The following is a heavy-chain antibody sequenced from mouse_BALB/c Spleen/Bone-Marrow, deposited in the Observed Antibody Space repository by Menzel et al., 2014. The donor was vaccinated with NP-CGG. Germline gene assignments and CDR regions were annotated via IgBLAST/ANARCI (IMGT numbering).Heavy chain of an antibody. CDR3: ARSTMITTGYYYAMDY. CDR2: ISSGSSTI. D-gene: IGHD2-4*01. V-gene: IGHV5-17*02. J-gene: IGHJ4*01. CDR1: GFTFSSFG. Sequence: EVMLVESGGGLVQPGGSRKVSCAASGFTFSSFGMHWVRQAPEKGLEWVAYISSGSSTIYYADTVKGRFTISRDNPKNTLFLQMTSLRSEDTAMYYCARSTMITTGYYYAMDYWGQGTSVTLSS.